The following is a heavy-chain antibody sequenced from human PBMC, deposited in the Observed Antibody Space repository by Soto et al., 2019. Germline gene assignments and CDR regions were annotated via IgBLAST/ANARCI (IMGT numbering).Heavy chain of an antibody. CDR3: ARDHHSSGWPNYYYGMDV. J-gene: IGHJ6*02. Sequence: ASVKVSCKASGYTFTSYDINWVRQATGQGLEWMGWMNPNSGNTGYAQKFQGRVTMTRNTSISTAYMELSSLRSEDTAVYYCARDHHSSGWPNYYYGMDVWGQGTTVTVSS. D-gene: IGHD6-19*01. CDR1: GYTFTSYD. CDR2: MNPNSGNT. V-gene: IGHV1-8*01.